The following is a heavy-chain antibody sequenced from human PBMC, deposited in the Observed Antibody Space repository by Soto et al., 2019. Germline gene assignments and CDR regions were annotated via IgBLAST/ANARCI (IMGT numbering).Heavy chain of an antibody. V-gene: IGHV1-69*12. CDR3: ARDRGPSSGYYPSWFDP. Sequence: QVQLVQSGAEVKKPGSSVKVSCKASGGTFSSYAISWVRQAPGQGPEWMGELIPIFGTANYAQQFQGRVTITADEFTSTAYMELSSLRSEDTAVYYCARDRGPSSGYYPSWFDPLRQGTLVTVSS. J-gene: IGHJ5*02. CDR1: GGTFSSYA. CDR2: LIPIFGTA. D-gene: IGHD3-22*01.